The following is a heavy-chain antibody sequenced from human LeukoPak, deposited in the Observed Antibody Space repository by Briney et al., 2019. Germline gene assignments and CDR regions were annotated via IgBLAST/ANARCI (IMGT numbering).Heavy chain of an antibody. J-gene: IGHJ4*02. Sequence: ASVKVSCRVSGYTLTELSMHWVRQAPGKGLEWMGGFDPEDGETIYAQKFQGRVTMTEDTSTDTAYVELSSLRSEDTAVYYCATIDLGAHGSPNFDYWGQGTLVTVSS. D-gene: IGHD1-26*01. CDR1: GYTLTELS. V-gene: IGHV1-24*01. CDR2: FDPEDGET. CDR3: ATIDLGAHGSPNFDY.